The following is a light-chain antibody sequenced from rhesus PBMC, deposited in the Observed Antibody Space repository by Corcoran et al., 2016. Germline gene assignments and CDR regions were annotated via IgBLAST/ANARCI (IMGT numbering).Light chain of an antibody. CDR3: QHYYDNPFT. CDR2: AAS. V-gene: IGKV1S12*01. Sequence: DIQMTQSPSALSASVGDRVTISCRASQNIYSNLAWYQQKPGKAPKLLIYAASRLQTGIPSRVSGSGSETDFTLTISSLQPEDSAAYYCQHYYDNPFTFGPGTKLDIK. CDR1: QNIYSN. J-gene: IGKJ3*01.